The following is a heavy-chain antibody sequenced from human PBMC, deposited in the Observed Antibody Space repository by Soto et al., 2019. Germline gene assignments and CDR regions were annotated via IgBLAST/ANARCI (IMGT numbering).Heavy chain of an antibody. CDR1: GGSISSYY. J-gene: IGHJ5*02. D-gene: IGHD2-2*01. V-gene: IGHV4-59*01. Sequence: SETLSLTCTVSGGSISSYYWSWIRQPPGKGLEWIGYIYYSGSTNYNPSLKSRVTISVDTSKNQLSLKLSSVTAADTAVYYCAGERVVVVPAASWFDPWGQGTLVTVSS. CDR3: AGERVVVVPAASWFDP. CDR2: IYYSGST.